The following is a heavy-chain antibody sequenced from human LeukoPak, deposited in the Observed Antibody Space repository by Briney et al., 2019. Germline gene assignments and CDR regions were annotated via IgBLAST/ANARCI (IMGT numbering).Heavy chain of an antibody. CDR1: GFTFSSYE. CDR2: ISSSGSTK. J-gene: IGHJ6*02. V-gene: IGHV3-48*03. CDR3: AREKTGTNGVDV. Sequence: QPGGSLRLSCAVSGFTFSSYEMNWVRQAPGKGLEWVSYISSSGSTKYCADSVKGRFTISRDNAKNTVYLQMDSLRAEDTAVYYCAREKTGTNGVDVWGQGTTVTVFS. D-gene: IGHD1-7*01.